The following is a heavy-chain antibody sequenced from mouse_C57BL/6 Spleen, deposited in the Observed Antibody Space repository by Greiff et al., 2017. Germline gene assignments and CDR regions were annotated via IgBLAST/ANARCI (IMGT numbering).Heavy chain of an antibody. D-gene: IGHD1-1*01. Sequence: QVQLQQSGTELVKPGASVKLSCKASGYTFTSYWMHWVKQRPGQGLEWIGNINPSNGGTNYNEKFKSKATLTVDKSSSTAYMQLSSLTSEDSAVYYCARVITTGGYFDVWGTGTTVTVSS. CDR2: INPSNGGT. CDR3: ARVITTGGYFDV. V-gene: IGHV1-53*01. J-gene: IGHJ1*03. CDR1: GYTFTSYW.